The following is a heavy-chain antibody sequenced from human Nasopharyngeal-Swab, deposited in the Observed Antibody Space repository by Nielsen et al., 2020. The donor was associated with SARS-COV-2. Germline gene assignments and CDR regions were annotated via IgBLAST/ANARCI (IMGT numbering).Heavy chain of an antibody. V-gene: IGHV3-23*01. CDR2: ISGTGDNT. CDR3: AKDSGAGFCSGGSCFPTNH. J-gene: IGHJ5*02. Sequence: GESLKISCAASGFTFSSYAMNWVRQAPGKGLEWVSGISGTGDNTYYADSVKGRFTISRDSSKNTLYLQMSSLRAEDTAIYYCAKDSGAGFCSGGSCFPTNHWGQGTLVTVSS. D-gene: IGHD2-15*01. CDR1: GFTFSSYA.